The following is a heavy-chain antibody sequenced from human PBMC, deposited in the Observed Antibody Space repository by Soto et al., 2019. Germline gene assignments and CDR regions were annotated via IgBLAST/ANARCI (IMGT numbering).Heavy chain of an antibody. J-gene: IGHJ2*01. CDR1: GFALSNARMG. CDR2: IFSNDEK. Sequence: QVTLKQSGPVLVKPTETLTLTCTVSGFALSNARMGVRWIRQPPGKALEWLAHIFSNDEKSYSTSLKSRLTISKDTSKSQVVLTMTTMDPVDTATYYCARPFRWYSSSWIGNWYFDLWGCGTLVTVSS. CDR3: ARPFRWYSSSWIGNWYFDL. V-gene: IGHV2-26*01. D-gene: IGHD6-13*01.